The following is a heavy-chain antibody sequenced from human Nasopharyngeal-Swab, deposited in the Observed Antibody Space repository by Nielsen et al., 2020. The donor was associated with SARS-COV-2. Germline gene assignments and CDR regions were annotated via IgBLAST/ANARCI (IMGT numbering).Heavy chain of an antibody. D-gene: IGHD5-18*01. CDR2: IYYSGST. J-gene: IGHJ3*02. Sequence: SDTLSLTCTVTGGSISSSSYYWGWIRQPPGKGLEWIGSIYYSGSTYCNPSLKSRVTISVDTSKNQFSLKLSSVTAADTAVYYCARGVDTADDAFDIWGQGTMVTVSS. CDR3: ARGVDTADDAFDI. CDR1: GGSISSSSYY. V-gene: IGHV4-39*01.